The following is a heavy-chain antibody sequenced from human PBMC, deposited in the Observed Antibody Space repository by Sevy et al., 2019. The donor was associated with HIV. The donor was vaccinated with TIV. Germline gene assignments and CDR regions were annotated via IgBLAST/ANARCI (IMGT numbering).Heavy chain of an antibody. Sequence: GGALRLSCAASGFTFSSYSMNWVRQAPGKGLEWVSYISSSSSTIYYADSVKGRFTISRDNAKNSLYLQMNSLRDEDTAVYHCASDIVADSECFEDWGQGTLVTFSS. CDR2: ISSSSSTI. CDR1: GFTFSSYS. J-gene: IGHJ1*01. D-gene: IGHD2-21*01. CDR3: ASDIVADSECFED. V-gene: IGHV3-48*02.